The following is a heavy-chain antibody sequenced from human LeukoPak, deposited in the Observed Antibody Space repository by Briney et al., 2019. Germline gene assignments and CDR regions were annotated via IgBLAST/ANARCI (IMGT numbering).Heavy chain of an antibody. CDR1: GGSINSGDYF. J-gene: IGHJ5*02. CDR3: ARDGQSLRTMHPNCFDP. D-gene: IGHD1-1*01. CDR2: ISYSGTT. V-gene: IGHV4-31*03. Sequence: PSETLSLTCTVSGGSINSGDYFWSWIRQHRGKGLEWIGYISYSGTTYYNPSLKSRVTMSVDTSKNQLSLTLSSVTAADTAVYYCARDGQSLRTMHPNCFDPWGQGTLVTVSS.